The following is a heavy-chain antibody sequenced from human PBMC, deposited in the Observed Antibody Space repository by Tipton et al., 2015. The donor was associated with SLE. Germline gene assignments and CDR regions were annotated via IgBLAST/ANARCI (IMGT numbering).Heavy chain of an antibody. CDR3: TKDHGSNWYSAY. CDR1: GFTFSSYW. V-gene: IGHV3-23*01. J-gene: IGHJ4*02. D-gene: IGHD6-13*01. CDR2: ISGSGNTT. Sequence: GSLRLSCAASGFTFSSYWMSWVRQAPGKGLEWVSAISGSGNTTYYADSVKGRFTISRDKSKNTLYLQMNSLRAEDTAVYYCTKDHGSNWYSAYWGQGTLVTVSS.